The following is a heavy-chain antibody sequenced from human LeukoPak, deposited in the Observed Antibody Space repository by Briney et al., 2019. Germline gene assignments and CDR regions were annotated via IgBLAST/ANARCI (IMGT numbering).Heavy chain of an antibody. V-gene: IGHV1-24*01. D-gene: IGHD1-14*01. J-gene: IGHJ5*02. Sequence: ATVKVSCKVSGYTLTELSMHWVRQAPGKGLEWMGGFDPEDGETIYAQKFQGRVTMTEDTSTDTAYMELSSLRSEDTAVYYCATLQDVITGTTGSNWFDPWGQGTLVTVSS. CDR2: FDPEDGET. CDR1: GYTLTELS. CDR3: ATLQDVITGTTGSNWFDP.